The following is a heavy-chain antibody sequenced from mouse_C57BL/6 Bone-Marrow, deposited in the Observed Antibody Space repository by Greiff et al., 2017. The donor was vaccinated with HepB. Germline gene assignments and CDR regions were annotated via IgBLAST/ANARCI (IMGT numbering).Heavy chain of an antibody. CDR1: GYTFTEYT. Sequence: VQLVESGAELVKPGASVKLSCKASGYTFTEYTIHWVKQRSGQGLEWIGWFYPGSGSIKYNEKFKDKATLTADKSSSTVYMELSRLTSEDSAVYFCARHEEGLYSNRAWFAYWGQGILVTVSA. D-gene: IGHD2-5*01. CDR3: ARHEEGLYSNRAWFAY. CDR2: FYPGSGSI. J-gene: IGHJ3*01. V-gene: IGHV1-62-2*01.